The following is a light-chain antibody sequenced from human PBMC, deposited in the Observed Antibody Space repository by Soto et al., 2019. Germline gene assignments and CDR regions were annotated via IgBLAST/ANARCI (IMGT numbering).Light chain of an antibody. Sequence: QAVVTQEPSFSVSPGRTVTLTCGLSSGSVSTSFYSSWYQQTPGQAPRTLIYTTNPRSSGVPDRFSGSILGNKAALTIAGAQADDESDYYCVLYMGSGISVFGGGTKLTVL. V-gene: IGLV8-61*01. J-gene: IGLJ3*02. CDR2: TTN. CDR3: VLYMGSGISV. CDR1: SGSVSTSFY.